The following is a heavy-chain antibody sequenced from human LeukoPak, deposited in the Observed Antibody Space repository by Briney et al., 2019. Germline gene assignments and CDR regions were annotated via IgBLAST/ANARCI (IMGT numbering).Heavy chain of an antibody. D-gene: IGHD2-2*01. CDR2: IYYSGST. V-gene: IGHV4-59*01. CDR1: GGSISSYY. J-gene: IGHJ1*01. CDR3: ARSLGHCSSTSSDTIKYVQR. Sequence: SETLSLTCTVSGGSISSYYWSWIRQPPGKGLEWIGYIYYSGSTNYNPSLKSLVTISVDTSKNQFSLKLSSVTAADTAVYYCARSLGHCSSTSSDTIKYVQRWGQGTLVTVSS.